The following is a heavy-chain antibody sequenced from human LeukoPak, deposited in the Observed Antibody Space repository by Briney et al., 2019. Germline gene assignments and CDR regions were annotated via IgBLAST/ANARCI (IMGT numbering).Heavy chain of an antibody. V-gene: IGHV3-53*01. CDR2: IYSGGTT. Sequence: PGGSLRLSCAASGFTVSSNYMSWVRQAPGKGLEWVSLIYSGGTTYSADSVKGRFTISRDNSKNTLYLQMNSLRAEDTAVYYCAGGCSGGSCHYYYYYMAVWGKGTTVTVSS. D-gene: IGHD2-15*01. J-gene: IGHJ6*03. CDR1: GFTVSSNY. CDR3: AGGCSGGSCHYYYYYMAV.